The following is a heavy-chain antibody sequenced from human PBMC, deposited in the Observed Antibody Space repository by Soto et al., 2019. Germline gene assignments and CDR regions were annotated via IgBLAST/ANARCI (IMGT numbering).Heavy chain of an antibody. CDR3: AIWLRNGMHV. D-gene: IGHD5-18*01. Sequence: QVQLVQSGAEVKKPGASVKVSCKASGYTFINYGISWVRQAPVQGLEWMGWISTYNGNTKYAQKVKGRVTMTTETSKSTAYMELRSLRSDDTAVYYCAIWLRNGMHVWGQGTKVAVSS. V-gene: IGHV1-18*01. J-gene: IGHJ6*02. CDR1: GYTFINYG. CDR2: ISTYNGNT.